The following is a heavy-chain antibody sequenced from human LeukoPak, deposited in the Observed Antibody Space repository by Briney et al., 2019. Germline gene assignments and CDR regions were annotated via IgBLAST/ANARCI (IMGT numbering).Heavy chain of an antibody. CDR1: GFTFSSYG. CDR2: ISYDGSNK. J-gene: IGHJ4*02. D-gene: IGHD5/OR15-5a*01. V-gene: IGHV3-30*03. Sequence: PGGSLRLSCAASGFTFSSYGMHWVRQAPGKGLEWVAVISYDGSNKYYADSVKGRFTISRDNSKNTLYLQMNSLRAEDTAVYYCARDDPYSDTSVYHGGYWGQGTLVTVSS. CDR3: ARDDPYSDTSVYHGGY.